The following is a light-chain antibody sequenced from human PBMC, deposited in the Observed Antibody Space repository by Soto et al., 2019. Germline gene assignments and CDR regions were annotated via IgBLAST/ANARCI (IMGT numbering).Light chain of an antibody. J-gene: IGLJ2*01. V-gene: IGLV2-23*01. CDR1: SSDVGSYNL. CDR2: EGS. Sequence: QSALTQPASVSGSPGQSITISCTGTSSDVGSYNLVSWYQQHPGKAPKLMIYEGSKRPSGVSNRFSGSKSGNTASLTISGIPAEDEADYYCCSYAGSSTLDVVFGRGTKLTVL. CDR3: CSYAGSSTLDVV.